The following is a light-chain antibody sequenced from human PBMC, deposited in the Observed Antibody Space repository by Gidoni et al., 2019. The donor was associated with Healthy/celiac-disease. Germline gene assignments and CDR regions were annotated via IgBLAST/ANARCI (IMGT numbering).Light chain of an antibody. CDR3: QQRSNWPPYT. CDR1: QSVSSY. V-gene: IGKV3-11*01. J-gene: IGKJ2*01. CDR2: DAS. Sequence: TLSLSPGERATLSCRASQSVSSYLAWYQQKPGQAPRLLIYDASNRATGIPARFSGSGSGTDFTLTISSLEPEDFAVYYCQQRSNWPPYTVGQGTKLEIK.